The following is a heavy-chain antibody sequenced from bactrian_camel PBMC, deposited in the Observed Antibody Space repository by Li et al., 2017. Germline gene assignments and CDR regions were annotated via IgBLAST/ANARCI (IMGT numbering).Heavy chain of an antibody. D-gene: IGHD6*01. Sequence: QLVESGGGLVQPGGSLRLSCTGSGYTFRNYAMMWLRQAPGKGLEWVSGLNGYGNTIYYADSVKGRFTISHDDAKNTLYLQMNSLNAEDTAIYYCAAELDYWSRGSWLGRLWFVGPGDPGHRL. CDR1: GYTFRNYA. CDR2: LNGYGNTI. J-gene: IGHJ6*01. CDR3: AAELDYWSRGSWLGRLWF. V-gene: IGHV3S40*01.